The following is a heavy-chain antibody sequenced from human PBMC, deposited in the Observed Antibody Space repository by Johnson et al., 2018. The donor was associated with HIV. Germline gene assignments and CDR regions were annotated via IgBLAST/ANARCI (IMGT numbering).Heavy chain of an antibody. CDR2: ISWNSGSI. Sequence: VQLVESGGGLVQPGRSLRLSFTASGFTFDDYAMHWVRLAPGKGLEWVSGISWNSGSIAYADSVKGRFTTSRDNAKNSLYLQMNSLRAEDTAVYYCARSFRDYEEDTFDIWGQGTMVTVSS. CDR3: ARSFRDYEEDTFDI. D-gene: IGHD4-17*01. CDR1: GFTFDDYA. V-gene: IGHV3-9*01. J-gene: IGHJ3*02.